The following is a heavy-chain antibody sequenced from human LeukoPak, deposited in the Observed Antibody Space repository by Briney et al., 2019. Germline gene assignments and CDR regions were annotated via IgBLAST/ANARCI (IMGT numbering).Heavy chain of an antibody. Sequence: SETLSLTCAVYGGSFSGYYWSWIRQPPGKGLGWIGEINHSGSTNYNPSLRSRVTISVDTSKNQFSLKLSSVTAADTAVYYCARGDTAMARFDPWGQGTLVTVSS. D-gene: IGHD5-18*01. CDR1: GGSFSGYY. V-gene: IGHV4-34*01. CDR3: ARGDTAMARFDP. CDR2: INHSGST. J-gene: IGHJ5*02.